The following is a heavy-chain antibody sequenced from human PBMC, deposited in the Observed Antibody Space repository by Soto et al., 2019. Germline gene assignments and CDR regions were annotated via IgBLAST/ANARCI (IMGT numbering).Heavy chain of an antibody. Sequence: ASVKVSCKASGYTFTSYGISWVRQAPGQGLEWMGWISAYNGNTNYAQKLQGRVTMTTDTSTSTAYMELRSLRSDDTAVYYCARGAAYCGGDCYPTYGMDVWGQGTTVTVSS. CDR2: ISAYNGNT. CDR1: GYTFTSYG. J-gene: IGHJ6*02. CDR3: ARGAAYCGGDCYPTYGMDV. V-gene: IGHV1-18*01. D-gene: IGHD2-21*02.